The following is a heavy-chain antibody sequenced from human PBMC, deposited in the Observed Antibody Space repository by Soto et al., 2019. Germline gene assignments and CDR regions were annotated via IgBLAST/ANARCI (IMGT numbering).Heavy chain of an antibody. Sequence: PXGCLRLSCAACGFSFSSYWMYWVRQAPGKGLVWVSRINGDGSSTTYADSVKGRFTISRDKANNTLHLQMNSLRAEDTGLHYCESLGATSCLCYFDLWARRTLVTVSS. J-gene: IGHJ2*01. CDR2: INGDGSST. V-gene: IGHV3-74*01. D-gene: IGHD3-16*01. CDR3: ESLGATSCLCYFDL. CDR1: GFSFSSYW.